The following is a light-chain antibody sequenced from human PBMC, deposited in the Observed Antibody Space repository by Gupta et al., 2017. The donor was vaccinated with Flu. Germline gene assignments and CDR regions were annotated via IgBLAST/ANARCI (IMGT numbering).Light chain of an antibody. J-gene: IGKJ1*01. CDR3: QQYKNGPG. CDR2: GAS. V-gene: IGKV3-15*01. Sequence: EIVMTQSPATLSVSPGERATLSCRASQSVSSNLAWYQQKPGQAPRLLIYGASTRATGIPARFSGRGSGTEFTLTISSLKSEDFAVYYCQQYKNGPGFGQGTKVEIK. CDR1: QSVSSN.